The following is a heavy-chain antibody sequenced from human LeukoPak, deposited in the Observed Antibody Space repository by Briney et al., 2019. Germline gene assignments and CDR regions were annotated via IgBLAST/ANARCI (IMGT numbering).Heavy chain of an antibody. J-gene: IGHJ6*03. CDR1: GFTFSTFS. Sequence: PGGSLRLSCAAYGFTFSTFSMLWLRQAPGKGLEWVSSISSSSNYIYYADSVKGRFTTSRDNAKTSLLLQMNSLRDDDTAVFYCARALDYDVTPYYFYMGVWGKGTTVTVSS. D-gene: IGHD4-17*01. CDR3: ARALDYDVTPYYFYMGV. CDR2: ISSSSNYI. V-gene: IGHV3-21*01.